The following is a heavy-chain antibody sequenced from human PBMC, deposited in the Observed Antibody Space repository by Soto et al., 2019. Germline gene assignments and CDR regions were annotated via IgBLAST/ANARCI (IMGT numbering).Heavy chain of an antibody. V-gene: IGHV1-18*01. CDR2: ISAYNGNT. CDR1: GYTFTSYG. Sequence: ASVKVSCKASGYTFTSYGISWVRQAPGQGLEWMGWISAYNGNTNYAQKLQGRVTMTTDTSTSTAYMELRSLRSDDTAVYYCARSYSSGWYGQHNWFDPWGQGTTVTVSS. CDR3: ARSYSSGWYGQHNWFDP. D-gene: IGHD6-19*01. J-gene: IGHJ5*02.